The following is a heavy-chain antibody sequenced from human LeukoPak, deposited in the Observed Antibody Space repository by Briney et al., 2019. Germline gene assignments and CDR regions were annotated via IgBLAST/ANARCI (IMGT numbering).Heavy chain of an antibody. CDR3: AKIAVADGMDV. V-gene: IGHV4-4*02. D-gene: IGHD6-19*01. CDR2: VNHSGNT. J-gene: IGHJ6*02. CDR1: GGSISSSYW. Sequence: SGTLSFTCAVSGGSISSSYWWSWIRQPPGKGLEWIGEVNHSGNTNYNPSLKSRVTISVDTSKNQFSLKLRSVTAADTAVYYCAKIAVADGMDVWGQGTTVTVSS.